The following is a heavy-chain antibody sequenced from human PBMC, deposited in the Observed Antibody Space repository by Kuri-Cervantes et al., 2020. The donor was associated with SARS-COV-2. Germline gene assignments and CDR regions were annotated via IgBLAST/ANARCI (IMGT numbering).Heavy chain of an antibody. D-gene: IGHD6-19*01. Sequence: GGSLRLSCAASGFTFGSYSMNWVRQAPGKGLEWVSYISSSSSTIYYADSVKGRFTISRDNAKNSLYLQMNSLRDEDTAVYYCARARRSSGWYGAPFDYWGQGTLVTFSS. CDR2: ISSSSSTI. V-gene: IGHV3-48*02. CDR1: GFTFGSYS. CDR3: ARARRSSGWYGAPFDY. J-gene: IGHJ4*02.